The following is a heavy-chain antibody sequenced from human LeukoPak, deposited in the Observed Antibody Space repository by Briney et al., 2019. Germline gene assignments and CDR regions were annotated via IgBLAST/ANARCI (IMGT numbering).Heavy chain of an antibody. CDR1: GFTFSSYG. CDR3: AKDLVRYNWKKPLPDY. Sequence: GRSLRLSCAASGFTFSSYGMHWVRQAPGKGLEWVAVISYDGSNKYYADSVKGRFTISRDNSKNTLYLQMNSLRAEDTAVYYCAKDLVRYNWKKPLPDYWGQGTLVTVSS. D-gene: IGHD1-1*01. CDR2: ISYDGSNK. V-gene: IGHV3-30*18. J-gene: IGHJ4*02.